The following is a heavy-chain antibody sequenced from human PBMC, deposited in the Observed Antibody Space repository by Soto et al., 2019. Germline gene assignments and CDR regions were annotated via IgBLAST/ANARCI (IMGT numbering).Heavy chain of an antibody. D-gene: IGHD2-2*01. J-gene: IGHJ5*02. CDR1: GYNFTQYT. Sequence: QVHLVQSGAEVKKPGASVKVSCKASGYNFTQYTIHWVRQAPGQRIEWMAGITAGAGTTQYSKKFQNRVTIRSDVSATTVYMDLNSLRSEDTAVYYCAIDLYSSSFFWFDAWGRGTLVIVSS. V-gene: IGHV1-3*01. CDR2: ITAGAGTT. CDR3: AIDLYSSSFFWFDA.